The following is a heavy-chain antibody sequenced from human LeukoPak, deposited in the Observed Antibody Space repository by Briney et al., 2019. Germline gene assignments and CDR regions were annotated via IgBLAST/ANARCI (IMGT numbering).Heavy chain of an antibody. J-gene: IGHJ5*02. D-gene: IGHD6-13*01. CDR3: ARVSSSGWPWDWFDP. Sequence: GASVKVSCKASGYTFTSNDINWVRQATGQGLEWMGWMNPNSGNTGYAQKFQGRVTMTRNTSISTAYMGLSSLRSEDTAVYYCARVSSSGWPWDWFDPWGQGTLVTVSS. V-gene: IGHV1-8*02. CDR2: MNPNSGNT. CDR1: GYTFTSND.